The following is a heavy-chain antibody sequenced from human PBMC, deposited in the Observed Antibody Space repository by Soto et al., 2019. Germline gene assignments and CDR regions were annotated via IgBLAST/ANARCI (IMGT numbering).Heavy chain of an antibody. CDR2: ISYDGSDI. CDR1: GFTFSSYG. CDR3: ETDTSPGVSGSSFDD. J-gene: IGHJ4*02. V-gene: IGHV3-30*03. D-gene: IGHD1-26*01. Sequence: QVQLVESGGGVVQPGRSLRLSCAVSGFTFSSYGMHWVRQAPGKGLEWVTIISYDGSDIYYADSVKGRFTISRDNSKNTLYLQMNSLRAEDTAVYYYETDTSPGVSGSSFDDWGQGTLVTFSS.